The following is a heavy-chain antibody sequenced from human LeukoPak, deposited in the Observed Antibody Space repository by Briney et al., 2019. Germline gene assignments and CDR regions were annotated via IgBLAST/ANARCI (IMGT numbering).Heavy chain of an antibody. D-gene: IGHD1-26*01. J-gene: IGHJ4*02. CDR2: ISYDGSNK. Sequence: PGGSLRLSCAASGFTFSSYGMHWVRQAPGKGLEWVAVISYDGSNKYYADSVKGRFTISRDNSKNTLYLQMNSLRAEDTAVYYCAKVIGGATTHFDYWGQGTLVTVSS. V-gene: IGHV3-30*18. CDR1: GFTFSSYG. CDR3: AKVIGGATTHFDY.